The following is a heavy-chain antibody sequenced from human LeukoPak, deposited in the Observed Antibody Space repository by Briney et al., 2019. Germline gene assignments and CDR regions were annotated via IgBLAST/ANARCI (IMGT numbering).Heavy chain of an antibody. D-gene: IGHD4-17*01. CDR3: XXXAYGDYVNWFDP. CDR1: GFTFSSHA. V-gene: IGHV3-23*01. J-gene: IGHJ5*02. Sequence: GGSLRLSCAASGFTFSSHAMNWVRQAPGKGLEWVSSIGGIGASTYYADSVKGRFTISRDNSKNTLYLQMNSLRAEDTALYYCXXXAYGDYVNWFDPWGQGILVIVSS. CDR2: IGGIGAST.